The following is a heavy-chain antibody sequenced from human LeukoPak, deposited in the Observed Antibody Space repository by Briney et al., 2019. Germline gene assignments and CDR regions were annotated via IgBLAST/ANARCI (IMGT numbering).Heavy chain of an antibody. CDR3: ARHGGPWWTFGGVQNWFDP. D-gene: IGHD3-16*01. CDR1: GGSISSGSYY. CDR2: IYTSGST. J-gene: IGHJ5*02. Sequence: SETLSLTCTVSGGSISSGSYYWSWIRQPAGKGLEWIGRIYTSGSTNYNPSLKSRVTISLDTSKNQFSLKLSSVTAADTAVYYCARHGGPWWTFGGVQNWFDPWGQGTLVTVSS. V-gene: IGHV4-61*02.